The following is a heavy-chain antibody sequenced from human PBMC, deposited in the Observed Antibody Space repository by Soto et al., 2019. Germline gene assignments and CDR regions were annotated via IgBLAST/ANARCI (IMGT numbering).Heavy chain of an antibody. V-gene: IGHV3-15*01. CDR3: TTDLSGDYPYYYMDV. Sequence: VGSLRLSCAASGFTFSNAWMSWVRQAPGKGLEWVGRIKSKTDGGTTDYAAPVKGRFTISRDDSKNTLYLQMNSLKTEDTAVYYCTTDLSGDYPYYYMDVWGKGTTVTVSS. CDR2: IKSKTDGGTT. D-gene: IGHD3-10*01. CDR1: GFTFSNAW. J-gene: IGHJ6*03.